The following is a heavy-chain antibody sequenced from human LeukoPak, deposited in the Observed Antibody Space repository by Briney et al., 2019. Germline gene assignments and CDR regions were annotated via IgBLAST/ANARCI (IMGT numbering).Heavy chain of an antibody. V-gene: IGHV1-69*01. J-gene: IGHJ4*02. D-gene: IGHD1-1*01. CDR2: IIPIFGTA. CDR3: ARDDGTVYYFDY. Sequence: SVKVSCKASGGTFSSYAISWVRQAPGQGLEWMGGIIPIFGTANYAQKFQGRVTITADESASTAYMELSSLRSEDTAVYYCARDDGTVYYFDYWGQGTLVTVSS. CDR1: GGTFSSYA.